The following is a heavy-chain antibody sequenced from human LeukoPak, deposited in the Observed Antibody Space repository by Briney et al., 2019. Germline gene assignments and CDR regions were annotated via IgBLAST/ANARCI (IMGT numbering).Heavy chain of an antibody. CDR3: ARDRGYNFGYSDY. D-gene: IGHD5-18*01. V-gene: IGHV3-64*02. CDR1: GFTFSTYS. CDR2: ITSNGGST. Sequence: GGSLRLSCAASGFTFSTYSMHWVRQAPGKGLEYVSTITSNGGSTYYADSVKSRFTISRDNSRNTLYLQMGSLRAEDMAVYYCARDRGYNFGYSDYWGQGTLVTVSS. J-gene: IGHJ4*02.